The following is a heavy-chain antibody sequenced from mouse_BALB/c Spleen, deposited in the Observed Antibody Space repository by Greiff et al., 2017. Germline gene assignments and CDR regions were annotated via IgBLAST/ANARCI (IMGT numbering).Heavy chain of an antibody. J-gene: IGHJ3*01. Sequence: EVQRVESGGGLVKPGGSLKLSCAASGFAFSSYDMSWVRQTPEKRLEWVAYISSGGGSTYYPDTVKGRFTISRDNAKNTLYLQMSSLKSEDTAMYYCARQTITRGFAYWGQGTLVTVSA. D-gene: IGHD1-1*01. V-gene: IGHV5-12-1*01. CDR2: ISSGGGST. CDR3: ARQTITRGFAY. CDR1: GFAFSSYD.